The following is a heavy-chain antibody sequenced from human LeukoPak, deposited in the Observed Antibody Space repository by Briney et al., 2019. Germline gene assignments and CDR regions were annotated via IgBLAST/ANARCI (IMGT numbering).Heavy chain of an antibody. J-gene: IGHJ4*02. CDR3: AKDRKYCSGGSCYRVGFDY. Sequence: PGGSLRLSCAASGFTFSSYAMSWVRQAPGKGLEWVSPISGSGSSTYYADSVKGRFTISRDNSKNTLYLQMNSLRAEDTALYYCAKDRKYCSGGSCYRVGFDYWGQGTLVTVSS. CDR1: GFTFSSYA. D-gene: IGHD2-15*01. CDR2: ISGSGSST. V-gene: IGHV3-23*01.